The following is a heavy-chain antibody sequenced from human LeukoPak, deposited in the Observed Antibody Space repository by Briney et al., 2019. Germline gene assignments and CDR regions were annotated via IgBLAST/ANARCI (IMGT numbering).Heavy chain of an antibody. CDR3: ATDSHYAFDF. Sequence: GGSLRLSCAAFGFILSNYPMNWVRQAPGKGLEWVSNVRPGDSARSYADSVRGRFTISRDDAKNSLYLQMNSLRDEDTAVYYCATDSHYAFDFWGLGTLVTVSS. CDR1: GFILSNYP. CDR2: VRPGDSAR. V-gene: IGHV3-48*02. D-gene: IGHD4-17*01. J-gene: IGHJ4*02.